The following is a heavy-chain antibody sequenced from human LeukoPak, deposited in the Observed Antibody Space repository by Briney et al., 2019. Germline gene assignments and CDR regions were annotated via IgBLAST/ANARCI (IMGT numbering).Heavy chain of an antibody. CDR3: ARDGVGYCTNGVCYDMAY. CDR2: IWYDGSNK. V-gene: IGHV3-33*01. Sequence: GRSLRLSCAASGFTFSSYGMHWVRQDPGKGLEWVAVIWYDGSNKYYADSVKGRFTISRDNSKNTLYLQMNSLRAEDTAVYYCARDGVGYCTNGVCYDMAYWGQGTLVTVSS. J-gene: IGHJ4*02. CDR1: GFTFSSYG. D-gene: IGHD2-8*01.